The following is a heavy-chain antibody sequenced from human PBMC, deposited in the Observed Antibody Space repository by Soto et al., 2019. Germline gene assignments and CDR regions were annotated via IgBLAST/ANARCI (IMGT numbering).Heavy chain of an antibody. CDR2: VSNSGGST. J-gene: IGHJ3*01. D-gene: IGHD2-15*01. Sequence: EVQLLESGGGLVQPGGSLRVSCAASGFSFISYSMSWVRQAPGKGLEWVSAVSNSGGSTYYADSVKGRFTISRDNSKNTLYLQLNSLRAEDTAVYWCATYCSGGSCYYAFDLWGQGTMVTVSS. V-gene: IGHV3-23*01. CDR3: ATYCSGGSCYYAFDL. CDR1: GFSFISYS.